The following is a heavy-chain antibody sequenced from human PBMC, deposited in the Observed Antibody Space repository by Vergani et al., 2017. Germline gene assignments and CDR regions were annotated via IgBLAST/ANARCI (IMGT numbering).Heavy chain of an antibody. CDR1: VLPFSSAW. CDR3: TNPTKVELRYYFDY. D-gene: IGHD3-9*01. CDR2: IRPKTDGETT. V-gene: IGHV3-15*01. J-gene: IGHJ4*02. Sequence: EVQPVESGGGLVKPGGSLRLPCTTSVLPFSSAWMSWVRQAPGKGMEWVARIRPKTDGETTDYAAPVKGRFTISRDDSKNTLYLQMNSLKTEDTAVYYCTNPTKVELRYYFDYWGQGTLVTVSS.